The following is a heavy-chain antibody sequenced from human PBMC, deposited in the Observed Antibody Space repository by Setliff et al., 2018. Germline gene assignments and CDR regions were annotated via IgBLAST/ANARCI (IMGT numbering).Heavy chain of an antibody. CDR1: GFSFSRSW. J-gene: IGHJ3*02. D-gene: IGHD6-13*01. Sequence: HPGGSLRLSCAASGFSFSRSWMSWVRQAPGKGPEWVANIKQDGSEKYYVDSVEGRFTISRDNAKNLLFLQMRGLRAGDTALYYCARDPPGMNAFDIWGHGTMVTVSS. V-gene: IGHV3-7*01. CDR3: ARDPPGMNAFDI. CDR2: IKQDGSEK.